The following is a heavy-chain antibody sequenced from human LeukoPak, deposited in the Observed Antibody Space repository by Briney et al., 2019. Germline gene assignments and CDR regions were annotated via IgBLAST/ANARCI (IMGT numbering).Heavy chain of an antibody. CDR2: ITSSSSYI. CDR3: ARDLGYCSGGNCYTFDY. V-gene: IGHV3-21*01. D-gene: IGHD2-15*01. CDR1: GCTFSTYS. Sequence: GGSLRLSCAASGCTFSTYSRNWVRQAPWKGLEKVSSITSSSSYIFYEDSVSGRFTISRDNSKTSLYLQMNSLRAEDTAVYYCARDLGYCSGGNCYTFDYWGQGVLATVSS. J-gene: IGHJ4*02.